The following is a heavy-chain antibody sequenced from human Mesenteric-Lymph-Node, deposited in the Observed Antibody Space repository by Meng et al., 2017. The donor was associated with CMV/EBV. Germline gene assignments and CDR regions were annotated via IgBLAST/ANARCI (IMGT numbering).Heavy chain of an antibody. D-gene: IGHD6-6*01. V-gene: IGHV3-30-3*01. CDR3: AREHLYSSSASGDY. Sequence: GGSLRLSCAASGFTFSSYWMSWVRQAPGKGLEWVAVISYDGSNKYYADSVKGRFTISRDNSKNTLYLQMNSLRAEDTAVYYCAREHLYSSSASGDYWGQGTLVTVSS. CDR1: GFTFSSYW. CDR2: ISYDGSNK. J-gene: IGHJ4*02.